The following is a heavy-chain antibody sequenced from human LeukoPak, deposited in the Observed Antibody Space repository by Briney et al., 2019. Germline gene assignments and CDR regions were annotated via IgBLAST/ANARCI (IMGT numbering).Heavy chain of an antibody. V-gene: IGHV4-34*01. CDR3: ARKVGATTYPDWFDP. Sequence: SETLSLTCAVYGGSFSVYYWSWIRQPPGRGLEWIGEINHSGSTNYNPSLKSRLTISVDTSKKQFSLKLSSVTAADTAVYYCARKVGATTYPDWFDPWGQGTLVTVSS. J-gene: IGHJ5*02. CDR1: GGSFSVYY. D-gene: IGHD1-26*01. CDR2: INHSGST.